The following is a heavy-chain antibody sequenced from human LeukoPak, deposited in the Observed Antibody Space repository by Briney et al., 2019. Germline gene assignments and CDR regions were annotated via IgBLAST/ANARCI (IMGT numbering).Heavy chain of an antibody. D-gene: IGHD3-22*01. V-gene: IGHV3-74*01. Sequence: GGSLSLSCAASGFTFSSYWMHWVRQAPGKGLVWVSRINSDGSSTSYADSVKGRLNISRDNAKNTLYLQMNSRRAEDTAVYYCARGTGLLLSYWGQGTLVTVSS. CDR1: GFTFSSYW. J-gene: IGHJ4*02. CDR3: ARGTGLLLSY. CDR2: INSDGSST.